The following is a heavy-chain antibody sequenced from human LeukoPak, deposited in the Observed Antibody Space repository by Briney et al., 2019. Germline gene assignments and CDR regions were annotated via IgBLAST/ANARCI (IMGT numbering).Heavy chain of an antibody. Sequence: ASVKVSCKASGYTFTGYYMHWVRQAPGQGLEWMGWINPNSGGTNYAQKFQGRVTMTRDTSISTAYMELSRLRSDDTAVYYCASIPGYSSGWSIPFDYWGQGTLVTVSS. CDR3: ASIPGYSSGWSIPFDY. J-gene: IGHJ4*02. V-gene: IGHV1-2*02. CDR2: INPNSGGT. CDR1: GYTFTGYY. D-gene: IGHD6-19*01.